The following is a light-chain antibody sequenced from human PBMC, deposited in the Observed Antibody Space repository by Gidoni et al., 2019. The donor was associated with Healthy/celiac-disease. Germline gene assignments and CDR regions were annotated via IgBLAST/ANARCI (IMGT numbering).Light chain of an antibody. J-gene: IGKJ2*02. V-gene: IGKV1-39*01. CDR2: AAS. CDR3: QQSYSTPST. CDR1: QSISSY. Sequence: DIQMTQSPSSLSASVGDRVTITCRASQSISSYLNWYQQKPGKAPKLLIYAASSLQSGGPSRFSGSGSGTDFTLTISSLQPEDFATDYCQQSYSTPSTFGQGTKLEIK.